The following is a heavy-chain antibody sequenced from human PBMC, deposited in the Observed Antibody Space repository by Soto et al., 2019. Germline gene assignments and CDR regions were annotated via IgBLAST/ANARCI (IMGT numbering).Heavy chain of an antibody. V-gene: IGHV1-69*12. D-gene: IGHD2-2*01. J-gene: IGHJ6*02. CDR3: ARGLGGDIVLVPAASYYYGMDV. CDR1: GGTFSSYA. CDR2: IIPIFGTE. Sequence: QVQLVQSGAEVKKPGSSVKVSCKASGGTFSSYAISWVRQAPGQGLEWMGGIIPIFGTENYAQKFQGRVTITADDSTSTAYMELSSLRSEDTAVYYCARGLGGDIVLVPAASYYYGMDVWGQGTTVTVSS.